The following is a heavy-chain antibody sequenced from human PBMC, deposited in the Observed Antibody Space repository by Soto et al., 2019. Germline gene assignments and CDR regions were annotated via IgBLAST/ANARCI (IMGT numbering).Heavy chain of an antibody. Sequence: SETLSLTCTVSGGSIRSGSYYWGWIRQPPEKGLEWIGTIHSSGATFYNPSLQSRVTISVDTSKNEFSLELSSVTAAETAVYYCIRDYGDYLIDPWGPGTLVTVS. CDR2: IHSSGAT. D-gene: IGHD4-17*01. J-gene: IGHJ5*02. CDR3: IRDYGDYLIDP. CDR1: GGSIRSGSYY. V-gene: IGHV4-39*01.